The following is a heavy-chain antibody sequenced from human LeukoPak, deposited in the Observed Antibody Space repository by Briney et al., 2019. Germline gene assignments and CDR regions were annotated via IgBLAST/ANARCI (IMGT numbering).Heavy chain of an antibody. Sequence: PGGSLRLSCAASGFTFSSYEMNWVRQAPGKGLEWVSYISTSGSTTYYADSVKGRFTISRDNAKNSLHLQMNSLRAEDTAVYYCARRQTAGTRVFDYWGQGTLVTVSS. CDR1: GFTFSSYE. J-gene: IGHJ4*02. V-gene: IGHV3-48*03. CDR3: ARRQTAGTRVFDY. CDR2: ISTSGSTT.